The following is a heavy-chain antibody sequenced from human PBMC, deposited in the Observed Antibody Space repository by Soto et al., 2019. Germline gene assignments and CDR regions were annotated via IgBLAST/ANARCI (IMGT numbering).Heavy chain of an antibody. Sequence: GGSLRLSCAASGFTFSSYSMNWVRQAPGKGLEWVSSISSSSYIYYADSVKGRFTISRDNAKNSLYLQMNSLRAEDTAVYYCARERGITIFGVVIRKYYYYMDVWGKGTTVTVSS. V-gene: IGHV3-21*01. CDR2: ISSSSYI. J-gene: IGHJ6*03. CDR1: GFTFSSYS. CDR3: ARERGITIFGVVIRKYYYYMDV. D-gene: IGHD3-3*01.